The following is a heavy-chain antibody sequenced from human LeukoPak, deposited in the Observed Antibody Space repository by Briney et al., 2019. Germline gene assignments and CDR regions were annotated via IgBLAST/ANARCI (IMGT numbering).Heavy chain of an antibody. CDR1: GFTFSSYA. J-gene: IGHJ3*02. CDR2: ISYDGSNK. V-gene: IGHV3-30*04. CDR3: ARVRLSGYDGDAFDI. Sequence: PGRSLRLSCAASGFTFSSYAMHWVRQAPGKGLEWVAVISYDGSNKYYADSVKGRFTISRDNSKNTLYLQMNSLRAEDTAVYYCARVRLSGYDGDAFDIWGQGTMVTVPS. D-gene: IGHD5-12*01.